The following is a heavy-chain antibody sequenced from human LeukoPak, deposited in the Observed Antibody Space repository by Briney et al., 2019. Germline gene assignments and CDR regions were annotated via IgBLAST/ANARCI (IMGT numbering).Heavy chain of an antibody. CDR1: GFTFSGYG. V-gene: IGHV3-23*01. D-gene: IGHD3-10*02. Sequence: GGSLRLSCAASGFTFSGYGMSWVRQAPGKGLKWVSAISGSGGSTYYADSVKGRITTSRDNSKNTLYLQMNSLRAEDTAVYYCAELGITMIGGVWGKGTTVTISS. CDR2: ISGSGGST. J-gene: IGHJ6*04. CDR3: AELGITMIGGV.